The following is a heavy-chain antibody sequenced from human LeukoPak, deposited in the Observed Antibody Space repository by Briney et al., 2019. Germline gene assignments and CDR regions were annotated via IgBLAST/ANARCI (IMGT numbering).Heavy chain of an antibody. CDR1: GGSFSTYY. J-gene: IGHJ4*02. CDR2: IYHSGST. V-gene: IGHV4-59*01. Sequence: SETLSLTCAVYGGSFSTYYWSWIRQPPGKGLEWIGYIYHSGSTNYNPSLKSRVTISVDTSQNQFYLKLSSVTAADTAVYYCARDGYSGSDALWGQGTLVTVSS. D-gene: IGHD5-12*01. CDR3: ARDGYSGSDAL.